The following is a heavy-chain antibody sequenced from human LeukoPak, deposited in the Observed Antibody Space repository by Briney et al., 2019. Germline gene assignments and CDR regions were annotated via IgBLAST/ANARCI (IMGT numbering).Heavy chain of an antibody. CDR3: AREGVDRDMVMDY. CDR2: SNPNSGGT. V-gene: IGHV1-2*02. CDR1: VYTFTGYY. Sequence: ASVKVSCKASVYTFTGYYMHWVRQAPGQGLEWMGWSNPNSGGTNYAQKFQGRVTMTRDTSISTAYMELSRLRSDDTAVYYCAREGVDRDMVMDYWGQGTLVTVSS. D-gene: IGHD5-18*01. J-gene: IGHJ4*02.